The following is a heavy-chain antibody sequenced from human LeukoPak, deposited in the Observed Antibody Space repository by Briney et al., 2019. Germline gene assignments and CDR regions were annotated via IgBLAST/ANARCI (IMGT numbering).Heavy chain of an antibody. CDR3: TRYSSGSGFDY. V-gene: IGHV3-73*01. D-gene: IGHD6-19*01. J-gene: IGHJ4*02. Sequence: PGGSLRLSCAASGFTFSSSAMHWVRQASGKGLEWVGRIRSKANSYATAYAASVKGRFTISRDDSKNTAYLQMNSLRTEDTAVYYCTRYSSGSGFDYWGQGTLVTVSS. CDR2: IRSKANSYAT. CDR1: GFTFSSSA.